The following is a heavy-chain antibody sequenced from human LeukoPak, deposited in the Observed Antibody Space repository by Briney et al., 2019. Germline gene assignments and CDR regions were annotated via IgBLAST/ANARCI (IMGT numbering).Heavy chain of an antibody. V-gene: IGHV4-4*07. D-gene: IGHD3-22*01. CDR2: ISTSGST. CDR1: GGSISSYF. Sequence: SETLSLTCTVSGGSISSYFWSWIRQPAGKGLEWIGRISTSGSTNYNPSLKSRLTMSIDTSKNQFSLKLSSVTAADTAVYYCARDSSGTEPPPYYYYGMDVWGQGTTVTVSS. J-gene: IGHJ6*02. CDR3: ARDSSGTEPPPYYYYGMDV.